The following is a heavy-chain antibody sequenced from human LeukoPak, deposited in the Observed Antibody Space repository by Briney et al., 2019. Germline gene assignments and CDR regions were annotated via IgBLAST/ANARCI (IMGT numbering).Heavy chain of an antibody. D-gene: IGHD3-10*01. CDR2: IWNDGSKK. CDR1: GFSFTTYD. V-gene: IGHV3-33*01. J-gene: IGHJ4*02. CDR3: GRTSYGSGSSIDY. Sequence: GGSLRLSCAASGFSFTTYDMHWVRQAPGKGLEWVAAIWNDGSKKYYADSVKGRFTISRDNAKNTLYVQMSSLRADDTAVYYCGRTSYGSGSSIDYWGQGTLVTVSS.